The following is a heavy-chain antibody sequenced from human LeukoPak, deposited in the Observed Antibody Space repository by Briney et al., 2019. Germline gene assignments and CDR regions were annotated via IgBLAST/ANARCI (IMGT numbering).Heavy chain of an antibody. CDR3: ARDLGHFPFDY. V-gene: IGHV1-46*01. CDR2: INPSGGST. J-gene: IGHJ4*02. Sequence: VASVKVSRKASGYTFTSYYMHWVRQAPGQGLEWMGIINPSGGSTSYAQKFQGRVTMTRDTSTSTVYMELSSLRSEDTAVYYCARDLGHFPFDYWGQGTLVTVSS. D-gene: IGHD3-3*02. CDR1: GYTFTSYY.